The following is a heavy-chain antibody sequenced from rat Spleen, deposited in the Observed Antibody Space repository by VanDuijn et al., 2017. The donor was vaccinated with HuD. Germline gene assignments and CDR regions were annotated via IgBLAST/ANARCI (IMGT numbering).Heavy chain of an antibody. V-gene: IGHV2S8*01. Sequence: QVQLKESGPGLVQPSQTLSLTCTVSGFSLTNNGASWVRQPPGKGLEWIAAISSGGTTYYNSALKSRLSISRDTSKSQLFLKMNSLQTEDTAIYFCTRGPPRDDDSYYYGYYFDYWGQGVMVTVSS. D-gene: IGHD1-12*02. CDR3: TRGPPRDDDSYYYGYYFDY. CDR2: ISSGGTT. CDR1: GFSLTNNG. J-gene: IGHJ2*01.